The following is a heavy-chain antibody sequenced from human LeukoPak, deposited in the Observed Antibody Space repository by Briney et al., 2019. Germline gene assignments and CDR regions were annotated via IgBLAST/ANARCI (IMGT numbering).Heavy chain of an antibody. V-gene: IGHV1-69*04. Sequence: SVKVSCKAPGGTFSSYAISWVRQAPGQGLEWMGRIIPILGIANYAQKFQGRVTITADKSTSTAYMELSSLRSEDTAVYYCARSPRRVGATSRYYYYGMDVWGQGTTVTVSS. D-gene: IGHD1-26*01. CDR1: GGTFSSYA. CDR3: ARSPRRVGATSRYYYYGMDV. CDR2: IIPILGIA. J-gene: IGHJ6*02.